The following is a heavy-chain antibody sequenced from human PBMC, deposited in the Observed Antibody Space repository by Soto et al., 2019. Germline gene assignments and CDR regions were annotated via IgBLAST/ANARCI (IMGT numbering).Heavy chain of an antibody. D-gene: IGHD6-13*01. CDR1: GYTLTELS. CDR3: ARVVGYSSSWFSY. V-gene: IGHV1-24*01. CDR2: FGAEDGET. J-gene: IGHJ4*02. Sequence: ASVKVSCKVSGYTLTELSMHWVRQAPGKGLEWMGGFGAEDGETIYAQKFQGRVTMTTDTSTSTAYMELRSLRSDDTAVYYCARVVGYSSSWFSYWGQGTLVTVSS.